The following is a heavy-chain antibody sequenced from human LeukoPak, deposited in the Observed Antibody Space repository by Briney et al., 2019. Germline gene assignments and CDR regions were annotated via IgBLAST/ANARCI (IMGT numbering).Heavy chain of an antibody. Sequence: GGSLRLSCAASGFTFSTYSMNWVRQAPGKGLEGVSYISSSGNTIYYADSVKGRFTISRDNAKNSLYLQINSLRAEDAAVYYCARDENNSGTYYDAFDIWGQGTMITVSS. V-gene: IGHV3-48*01. D-gene: IGHD1-26*01. CDR3: ARDENNSGTYYDAFDI. J-gene: IGHJ3*02. CDR1: GFTFSTYS. CDR2: ISSSGNTI.